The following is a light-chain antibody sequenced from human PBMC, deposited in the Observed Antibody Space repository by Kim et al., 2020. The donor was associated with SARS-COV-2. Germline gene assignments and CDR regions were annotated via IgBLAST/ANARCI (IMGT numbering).Light chain of an antibody. CDR3: MIWHNSAVV. J-gene: IGLJ2*01. CDR2: YKSDSRN. Sequence: LTCTLNSGIIIDSHKIYWYQQKPGSPPQFLLRYKSDSRNQQGSGVPSRFSGSKDGSANAGILVISGLQSEDEADYYCMIWHNSAVVFGGGTQLTVL. CDR1: SGIIIDSHK. V-gene: IGLV5-45*01.